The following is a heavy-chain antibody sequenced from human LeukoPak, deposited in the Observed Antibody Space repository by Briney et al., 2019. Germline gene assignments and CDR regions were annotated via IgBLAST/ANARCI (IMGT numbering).Heavy chain of an antibody. J-gene: IGHJ4*02. Sequence: PSEALSLTCTVSLDSTTSNFWSWVRQPPGKGLEWIGEIHRSGSPNYNPSLQSRVTISIDRSRNQIALALSSVTAADTAVYYCAREILGGFNPGAYWGQGTLVTVSS. D-gene: IGHD1-14*01. CDR1: LDSTTSNF. CDR3: AREILGGFNPGAY. CDR2: IHRSGSP. V-gene: IGHV4-4*02.